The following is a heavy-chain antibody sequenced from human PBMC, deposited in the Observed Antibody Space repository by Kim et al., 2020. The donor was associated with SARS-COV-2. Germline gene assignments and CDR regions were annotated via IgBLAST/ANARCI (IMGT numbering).Heavy chain of an antibody. CDR2: NP. J-gene: IGHJ4*02. Sequence: NPTNAQGFTGRFVFSLDTSVSTAYLQISGLKAEDTAVYYCARVSRSYFDYWGQGTLVTVSS. CDR3: ARVSRSYFDY. V-gene: IGHV7-4-1*02. D-gene: IGHD3-3*02.